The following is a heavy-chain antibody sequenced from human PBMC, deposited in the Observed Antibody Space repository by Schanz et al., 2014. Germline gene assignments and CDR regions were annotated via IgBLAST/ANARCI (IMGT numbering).Heavy chain of an antibody. CDR3: AKRNHDMQSLPLDY. V-gene: IGHV3-48*01. CDR1: GITFSGYS. D-gene: IGHD3-9*01. Sequence: EVQLVESGGGLAQPGGSLRLSCAASGITFSGYSMNWVRQAPGKGLEWVSYISGSSSTKYYADSVKGRFTISRDNGKKSLYLQMNSLRAEDTAVYYCAKRNHDMQSLPLDYWGQGTLVIVSS. J-gene: IGHJ4*02. CDR2: ISGSSSTK.